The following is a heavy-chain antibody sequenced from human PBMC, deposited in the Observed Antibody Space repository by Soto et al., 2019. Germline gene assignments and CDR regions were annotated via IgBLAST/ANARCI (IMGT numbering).Heavy chain of an antibody. D-gene: IGHD5-12*01. CDR2: IIPIFGTA. CDR3: ARRRLRPTRYYFDY. CDR1: GGTFISYA. J-gene: IGHJ4*02. Sequence: QVQLVQSGAEVKKPGSSVKVSCKASGGTFISYAISWVRQAPGQGLEWMGGIIPIFGTANYAQKFQVRVTITADESTSTAYMELSSLRSEDTDVYYCARRRLRPTRYYFDYWGQGTLVSVSS. V-gene: IGHV1-69*01.